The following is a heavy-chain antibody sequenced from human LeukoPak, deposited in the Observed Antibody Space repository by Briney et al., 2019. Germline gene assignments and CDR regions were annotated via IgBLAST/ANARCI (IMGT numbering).Heavy chain of an antibody. J-gene: IGHJ6*03. Sequence: GGSLRLSCAVSGFSFSSYGMHWVRQAPGKGLEWVALIWYDGSNKYYADSVKGRFTISRDNSKNTLYLQMNTLRAEDTAVYYCAKARGAATYYYYYMDVWGKGTTVTVYS. CDR1: GFSFSSYG. CDR2: IWYDGSNK. V-gene: IGHV3-33*06. CDR3: AKARGAATYYYYYMDV. D-gene: IGHD1-26*01.